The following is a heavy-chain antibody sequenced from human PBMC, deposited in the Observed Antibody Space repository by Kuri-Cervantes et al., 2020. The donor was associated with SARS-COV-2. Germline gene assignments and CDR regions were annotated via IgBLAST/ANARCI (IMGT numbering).Heavy chain of an antibody. V-gene: IGHV4-59*01. CDR2: IYYSGST. D-gene: IGHD2-21*01. CDR1: GGSISSYY. CDR3: ARGYGVIAALYYFGY. J-gene: IGHJ4*02. Sequence: GSLRLSCTVSGGSISSYYWSWIRQPAGKGLEWIGYIYYSGSTNYNPSLKSRVIISVDTSKDQFSLKLSSVTAADTAVDYCARGYGVIAALYYFGYWGQGTLVTVSS.